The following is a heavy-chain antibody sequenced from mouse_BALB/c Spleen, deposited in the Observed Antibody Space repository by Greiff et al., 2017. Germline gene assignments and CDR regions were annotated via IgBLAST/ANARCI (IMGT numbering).Heavy chain of an antibody. Sequence: LQQPGAELVKPGASVKLSCKASGYTFTSYWMHWVKQRPGQGLEWIGEIDPSDSYTNYNQKFKGKATLTVDKSSSTAYMQLSSLTSEDSAVYYCANLRDFDYWGQGTTLTVSS. CDR3: ANLRDFDY. J-gene: IGHJ2*01. CDR2: IDPSDSYT. CDR1: GYTFTSYW. V-gene: IGHV1-69*02. D-gene: IGHD1-1*01.